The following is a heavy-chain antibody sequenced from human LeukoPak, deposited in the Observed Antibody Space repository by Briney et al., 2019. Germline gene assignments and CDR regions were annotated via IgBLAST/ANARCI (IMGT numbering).Heavy chain of an antibody. D-gene: IGHD6-19*01. CDR2: ISSSGSII. J-gene: IGHJ4*02. CDR3: ARAPSGWSYDY. CDR1: GFTLSDYY. V-gene: IGHV3-11*01. Sequence: GGSLRLSCAASGFTLSDYYMSWLRQAPGKGLEWISYISSSGSIIYYADSAKGRFTISRDNAENALYLQMNSLRAEDTAIYFCARAPSGWSYDYWGQGTLVTVSS.